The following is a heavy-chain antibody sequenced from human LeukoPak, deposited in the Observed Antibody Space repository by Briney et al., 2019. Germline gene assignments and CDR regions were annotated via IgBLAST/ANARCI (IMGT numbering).Heavy chain of an antibody. V-gene: IGHV3-23*01. J-gene: IGHJ4*02. CDR3: MKLPTMIIVIDTDFEY. CDR2: INTSGGST. CDR1: GFTFRHYD. Sequence: PGGSLRLSCVASGFTFRHYDMSWVRQAPGKGLEWVSSINTSGGSTYYADSLQGRFTISRDNSKNTLHLQMNNVRDEDTALYYCMKLPTMIIVIDTDFEYWGQGAQVTVSS. D-gene: IGHD2-21*01.